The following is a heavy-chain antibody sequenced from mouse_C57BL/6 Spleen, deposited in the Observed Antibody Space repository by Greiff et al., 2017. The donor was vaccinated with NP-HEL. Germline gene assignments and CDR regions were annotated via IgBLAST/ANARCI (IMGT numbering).Heavy chain of an antibody. Sequence: VQLQESGPGLVAPSQSLSITCTVSGFSLTSYAISWVRQPPGKGLEWLGVIWTGGGTNYNSALKSRLSISKDNSKSQVFLKMNSLQTDDTARYYCARNRIEYDEGYFDVWGTGTTVTVSS. CDR2: IWTGGGT. D-gene: IGHD2-4*01. CDR1: GFSLTSYA. CDR3: ARNRIEYDEGYFDV. V-gene: IGHV2-9-1*01. J-gene: IGHJ1*03.